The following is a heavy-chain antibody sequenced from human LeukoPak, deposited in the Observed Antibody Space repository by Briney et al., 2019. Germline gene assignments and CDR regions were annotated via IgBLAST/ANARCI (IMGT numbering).Heavy chain of an antibody. D-gene: IGHD3-22*01. CDR2: IYSGGSGGT. CDR1: GFAVSSNY. CDR3: AKDIYYDSSGFEY. Sequence: PGGSLRLSCAASGFAVSSNYMGWARQAPGKGLEWVSVIYSGGSGGTWFADSMKGRFTISRDNSKNTLYLQMNTLRTEDTAVYYCAKDIYYDSSGFEYWGQGTLVTVSS. J-gene: IGHJ4*02. V-gene: IGHV3-53*01.